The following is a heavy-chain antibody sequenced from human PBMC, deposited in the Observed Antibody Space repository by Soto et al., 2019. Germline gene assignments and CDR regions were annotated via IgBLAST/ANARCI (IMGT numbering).Heavy chain of an antibody. Sequence: SETLSLTCAVYGGSFSGYYWSWIRQPPGKGLEWIGEINHSGSTNYNPSLKSRVTISVDTSKNQFSLKLSSVTAADTAVYYCARGPGGRIAAAGSYSFDPWGQGTLVTVSS. J-gene: IGHJ5*02. CDR2: INHSGST. CDR1: GGSFSGYY. CDR3: ARGPGGRIAAAGSYSFDP. D-gene: IGHD6-13*01. V-gene: IGHV4-34*01.